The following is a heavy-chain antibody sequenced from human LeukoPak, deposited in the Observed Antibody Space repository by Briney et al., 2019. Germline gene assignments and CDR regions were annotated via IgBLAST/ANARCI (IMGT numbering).Heavy chain of an antibody. J-gene: IGHJ4*02. CDR3: ARLVAAAVAYFDY. V-gene: IGHV4-38-2*01. CDR1: GFAFSSYT. D-gene: IGHD6-13*01. Sequence: PGVSLRLSCAASGFAFSSYTMHWVRQAPGKGLEWIGTTYYTGSGSTYYNPSLKSRVTISLDMSKNQLSLKMRSVTAADTALYYCARLVAAAVAYFDYWGQGTLVTVSS. CDR2: TYYTGSGST.